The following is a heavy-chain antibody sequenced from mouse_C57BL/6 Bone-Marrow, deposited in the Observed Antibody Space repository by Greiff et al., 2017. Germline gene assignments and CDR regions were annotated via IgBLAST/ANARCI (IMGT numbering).Heavy chain of an antibody. D-gene: IGHD2-3*01. CDR1: GYTFTSYT. J-gene: IGHJ3*01. Sequence: QVQLKQSGAELARPGASVKMSCKASGYTFTSYTMHWVKQRPGQGLEWIGYINPSSGYTKYNQKFKDKATLTADKSSSTAYMQLSSLTSEDSAVYYCAREGGYDGYYGWFAYWGQGTLVTVSA. CDR3: AREGGYDGYYGWFAY. CDR2: INPSSGYT. V-gene: IGHV1-4*01.